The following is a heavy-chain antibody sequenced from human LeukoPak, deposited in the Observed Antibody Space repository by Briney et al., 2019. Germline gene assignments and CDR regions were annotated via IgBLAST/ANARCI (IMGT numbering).Heavy chain of an antibody. D-gene: IGHD5-18*01. CDR3: VSPRGFSYGYFDY. CDR2: IYYSKNT. CDR1: GGSISSSSAY. Sequence: PSETLSLTCTVSGGSISSSSAYWGWIRQPPGKGLEWIGSIYYSKNTYYNPSLKSRVIISADTSKNQFSLTLGSVSATDTAVYYCVSPRGFSYGYFDYWGQGTLVTVSS. V-gene: IGHV4-39*01. J-gene: IGHJ4*02.